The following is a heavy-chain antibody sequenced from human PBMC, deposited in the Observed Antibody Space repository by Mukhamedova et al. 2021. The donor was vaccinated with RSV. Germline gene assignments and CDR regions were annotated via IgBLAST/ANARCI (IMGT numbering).Heavy chain of an antibody. D-gene: IGHD2-15*01. CDR3: ARGYCSGGSCDPFDY. V-gene: IGHV3-33*01. CDR1: SYG. CDR2: IWYDGSNK. Sequence: SYGMHWVRQAPGKGLEWVAVIWYDGSNKYYADCVKGRFTISRDNSKNTLYLQMNSLRAEDTAVYYCARGYCSGGSCDPFDYWGQ. J-gene: IGHJ4*02.